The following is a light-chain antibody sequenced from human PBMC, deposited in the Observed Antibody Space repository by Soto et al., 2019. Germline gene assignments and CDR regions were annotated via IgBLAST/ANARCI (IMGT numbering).Light chain of an antibody. CDR3: QQYNNWPPIT. CDR2: GAS. V-gene: IGKV3-15*01. CDR1: QSVSSN. J-gene: IGKJ5*01. Sequence: EILMTQSPATLSVSPGERATLSCRASQSVSSNLAWYQQKPGQAPRLIIYGASTRANGIPARFSGSGSGTDFTLTISRLEPEDFAVYYCQQYNNWPPITFGQGTRLEIK.